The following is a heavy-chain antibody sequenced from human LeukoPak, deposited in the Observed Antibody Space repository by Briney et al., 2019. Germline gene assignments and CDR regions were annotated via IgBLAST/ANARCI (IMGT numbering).Heavy chain of an antibody. CDR2: INTDTGNT. J-gene: IGHJ4*02. V-gene: IGHV1-18*01. Sequence: ASVKVSCKASGYTFTTYGINWVRQAPGQGLEWMGWINTDTGNTYYAQKFQGRVTITADKSTSTAYMELSSLRSEDTAVYYCARVEDGYSDYWGQGTLVTVSS. CDR1: GYTFTTYG. CDR3: ARVEDGYSDY. D-gene: IGHD2-15*01.